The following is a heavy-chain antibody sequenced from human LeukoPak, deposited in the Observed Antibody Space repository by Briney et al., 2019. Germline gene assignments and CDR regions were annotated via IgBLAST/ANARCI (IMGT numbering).Heavy chain of an antibody. D-gene: IGHD2-15*01. V-gene: IGHV3-7*01. J-gene: IGHJ4*02. CDR3: ARRNAGTWWSFDS. CDR1: KFTFSNYW. Sequence: GGSLRLSCEASKFTFSNYWMSWVRQAPGKGLEWVANIKDDGSQKNYVDSVRGRFTISGDNAKASLFLQMNSLSSEDTAVYYCARRNAGTWWSFDSWGQGTLVTVSS. CDR2: IKDDGSQK.